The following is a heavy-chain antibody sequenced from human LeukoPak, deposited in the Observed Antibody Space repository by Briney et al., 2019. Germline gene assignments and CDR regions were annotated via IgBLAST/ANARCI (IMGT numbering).Heavy chain of an antibody. D-gene: IGHD1-14*01. CDR1: GFTFGTST. J-gene: IGHJ5*02. Sequence: ASVKVSCKTSGFTFGTSTMQRVRQAPGQGLEWVGWIVVSSGYREYAQKLQERVTITTDMATSTSYLELRSLESEDTAVYYCAAERYEGHCCWFDPWGQGTLVTVSS. V-gene: IGHV1-58*02. CDR2: IVVSSGYR. CDR3: AAERYEGHCCWFDP.